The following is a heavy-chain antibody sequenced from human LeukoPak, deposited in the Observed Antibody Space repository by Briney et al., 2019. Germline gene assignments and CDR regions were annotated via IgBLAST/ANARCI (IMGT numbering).Heavy chain of an antibody. V-gene: IGHV3-23*01. J-gene: IGHJ4*02. CDR2: ISGSGATS. CDR1: GFTFSKYA. Sequence: GGSLRLSCAASGFTFSKYAMNWVRQLPGKGLEWVSIISGSGATSSYADSVQGRFTISRDNSKNTVYLQMNSLRPEDTAVYYCAKDRIVLTVYAFDSWGQGSLVTVSS. CDR3: AKDRIVLTVYAFDS. D-gene: IGHD2-8*01.